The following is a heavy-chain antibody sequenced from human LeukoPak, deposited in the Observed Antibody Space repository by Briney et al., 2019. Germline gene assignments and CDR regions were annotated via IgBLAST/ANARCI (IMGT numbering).Heavy chain of an antibody. V-gene: IGHV4-59*12. D-gene: IGHD2-15*01. J-gene: IGHJ6*02. Sequence: PSETLSLTCTVSGGSISSYYWSWIRQRPGKGLEWIGYIYYSGSTNYNPSLKSRVTISVDTSKNQFSLKLSSVTAADTAVYYCARAGGYCSGGSCPPYYYYGMDVWGQGTTVTVSS. CDR2: IYYSGST. CDR1: GGSISSYY. CDR3: ARAGGYCSGGSCPPYYYYGMDV.